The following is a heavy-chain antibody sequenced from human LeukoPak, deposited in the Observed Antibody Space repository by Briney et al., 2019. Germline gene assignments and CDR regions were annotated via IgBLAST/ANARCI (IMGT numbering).Heavy chain of an antibody. Sequence: TGGSLRLSCAPSGFTFSSYWMSWVRQAPGKGPEWVANIKQDGSEKYYVDSVKGRFTISRDNGKNSLYLQMNSLRAEDTAVYYCARKAYGLDVWGKGTTVTVSS. CDR1: GFTFSSYW. J-gene: IGHJ6*04. CDR2: IKQDGSEK. V-gene: IGHV3-7*03. CDR3: ARKAYGLDV.